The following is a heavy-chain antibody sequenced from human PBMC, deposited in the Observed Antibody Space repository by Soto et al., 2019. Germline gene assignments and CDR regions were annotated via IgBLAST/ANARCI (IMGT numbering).Heavy chain of an antibody. Sequence: PGGSLRLSCAASGFTFSSYDMHWVRQATGKGLEWVSAIGTAGDTYYPGSVKGRFTISRENAKNSLYLQMNSLRAEDTAVYYCARVGFSVATQGVPYFDDWGQGTLVTVSS. CDR3: ARVGFSVATQGVPYFDD. V-gene: IGHV3-13*01. D-gene: IGHD2-2*01. CDR2: IGTAGDT. CDR1: GFTFSSYD. J-gene: IGHJ4*02.